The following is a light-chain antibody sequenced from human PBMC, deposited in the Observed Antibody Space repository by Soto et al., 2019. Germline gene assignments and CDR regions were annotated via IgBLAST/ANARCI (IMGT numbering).Light chain of an antibody. CDR1: QSISSW. CDR2: DAS. CDR3: QQYNSYLRT. V-gene: IGKV1-5*01. Sequence: DIQMTQSPSTLSASVVDRVTITCRASQSISSWLAWYQQKPGKAPKLLIFDASILESGVPSRFSGSGSGTQFTLTISSLQPDDFATYYCQQYNSYLRTFGQGTRLEIK. J-gene: IGKJ5*01.